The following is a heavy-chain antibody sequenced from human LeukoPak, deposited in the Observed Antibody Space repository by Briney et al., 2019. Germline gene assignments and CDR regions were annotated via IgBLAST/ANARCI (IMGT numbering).Heavy chain of an antibody. CDR2: IWYDGSGK. Sequence: GRSLRLSCAASRFTFTDYGMHWVRQPPDKGLEWVALIWYDGSGKYYADSVKGRFTISRDNSKNTLYLQMNSLRAEDTAVYHCARDEGVSFDYWGQGTLVTVSS. CDR3: ARDEGVSFDY. CDR1: RFTFTDYG. J-gene: IGHJ4*02. V-gene: IGHV3-33*01.